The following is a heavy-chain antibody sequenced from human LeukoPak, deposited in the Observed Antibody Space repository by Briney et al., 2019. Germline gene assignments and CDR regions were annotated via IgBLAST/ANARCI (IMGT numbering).Heavy chain of an antibody. J-gene: IGHJ4*02. CDR2: ISGSGGST. CDR1: GFTFSSYA. D-gene: IGHD2-2*01. V-gene: IGHV3-23*01. Sequence: GGSLRLSCPASGFTFSSYAMSWVRQAPGKGLEWVSAISGSGGSTYYADSVKGRFTISRDNSKNTLYLQMNSLRAEDTAVYYCAKRVSIVVYPPGAAARVAFDYWGQGTLVTVSS. CDR3: AKRVSIVVYPPGAAARVAFDY.